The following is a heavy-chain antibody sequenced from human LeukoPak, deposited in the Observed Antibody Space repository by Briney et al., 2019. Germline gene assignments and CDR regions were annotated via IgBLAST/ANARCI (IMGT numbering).Heavy chain of an antibody. CDR2: ISSSSSTI. D-gene: IGHD5-12*01. CDR1: GFTFSSYS. J-gene: IGHJ6*02. CDR3: ARDSIVATIGRNGYYYYGMDV. V-gene: IGHV3-48*01. Sequence: GGSLRLSCAASGFTFSSYSMNWVRQASGKGLEWVSYISSSSSTIYYADSVKGRFTISRDNAKNSLYLQMNSLRAEDTAVYYCARDSIVATIGRNGYYYYGMDVWGQGTTVTVSS.